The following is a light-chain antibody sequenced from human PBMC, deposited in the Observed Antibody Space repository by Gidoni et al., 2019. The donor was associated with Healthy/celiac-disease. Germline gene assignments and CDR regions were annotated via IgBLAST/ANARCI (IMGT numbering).Light chain of an antibody. CDR3: QKYNSAPRT. J-gene: IGKJ1*01. CDR2: AAS. Sequence: DIQITQSPSSLSASVGDRVTIPCRASQGISNYLAWYQQKPGKVPKLLIYAASTLQSGVPSRFSGSGSGTDFTLTISSLQPEDVATYYCQKYNSAPRTFXQXTKVEIK. CDR1: QGISNY. V-gene: IGKV1-27*01.